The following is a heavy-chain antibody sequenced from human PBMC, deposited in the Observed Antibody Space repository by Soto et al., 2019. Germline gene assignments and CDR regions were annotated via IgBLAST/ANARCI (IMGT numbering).Heavy chain of an antibody. D-gene: IGHD6-19*01. CDR1: GGTFSSYA. CDR2: IIPIFGTA. CDR3: ARDGVGQWLVPEGAGFGY. J-gene: IGHJ4*02. V-gene: IGHV1-69*01. Sequence: QVQLVQSGAEVKKPGSSVKVSCKASGGTFSSYAISWVRQAPGQGLEWMGGIIPIFGTANYAQKFQGRVTITADESTSTAYMELSSLRSEDTAVYYGARDGVGQWLVPEGAGFGYWGQGTLVTVSS.